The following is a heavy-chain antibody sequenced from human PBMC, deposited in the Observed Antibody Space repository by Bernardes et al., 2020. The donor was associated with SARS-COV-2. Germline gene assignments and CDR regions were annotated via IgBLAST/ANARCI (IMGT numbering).Heavy chain of an antibody. Sequence: GESLKISCKGSGYSFTSSWIGWVRQMPGKGLEWMGIIYPGDSDTRYSPSFQGQVTISADKSISTAYLQWSSLKASDTAMYYCASYRGYSYGHDAFDIWGQGTMVTVSS. J-gene: IGHJ3*02. D-gene: IGHD5-18*01. CDR2: IYPGDSDT. CDR3: ASYRGYSYGHDAFDI. V-gene: IGHV5-51*01. CDR1: GYSFTSSW.